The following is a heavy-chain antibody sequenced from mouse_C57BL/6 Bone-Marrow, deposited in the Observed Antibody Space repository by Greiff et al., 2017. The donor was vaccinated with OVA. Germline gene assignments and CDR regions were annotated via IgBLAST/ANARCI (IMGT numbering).Heavy chain of an antibody. Sequence: QVQLQQPGAELVKPGASVKLSCKASGYTFTSYWMHWVKQRPGRGLEWIGSIDPNSGGTKYNEKFKSKATLTVDKPSSTAYMQLSSLTSEDSAVYYCARRVDPTFDYWGQGTTLTVSS. J-gene: IGHJ2*01. CDR1: GYTFTSYW. D-gene: IGHD2-10*01. CDR2: IDPNSGGT. V-gene: IGHV1-72*01. CDR3: ARRVDPTFDY.